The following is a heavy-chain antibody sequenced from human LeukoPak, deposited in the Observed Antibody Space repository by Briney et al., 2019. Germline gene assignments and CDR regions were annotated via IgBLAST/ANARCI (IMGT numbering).Heavy chain of an antibody. Sequence: SETLSLTCAVYGGSFSGYYWSWIRQPPGKGLEWIGEINHSGSTNYNPSLKSRVTISVDTSKNQFSLKLSSVTAADTAVYYCARKSPLYCSSTSCYTFFRTRNYYYGMDVWGQGTTVTVSS. CDR2: INHSGST. CDR1: GGSFSGYY. J-gene: IGHJ6*02. CDR3: ARKSPLYCSSTSCYTFFRTRNYYYGMDV. D-gene: IGHD2-2*02. V-gene: IGHV4-34*01.